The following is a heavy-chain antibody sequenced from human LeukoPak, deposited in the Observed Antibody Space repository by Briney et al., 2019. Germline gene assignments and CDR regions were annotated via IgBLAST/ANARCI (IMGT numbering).Heavy chain of an antibody. CDR3: ARDIELST. J-gene: IGHJ3*01. CDR2: ISFSGANA. D-gene: IGHD3-16*02. V-gene: IGHV3-23*01. CDR1: GFTFSDSA. Sequence: GGSLRLSCVASGFTFSDSAMTWVRQAPGKGLEWVSLISFSGANAYYADSVKGRFTISRDNSNDTLYLQLNSLRAEDTAMYYCARDIELSTWGPGTMVTVSS.